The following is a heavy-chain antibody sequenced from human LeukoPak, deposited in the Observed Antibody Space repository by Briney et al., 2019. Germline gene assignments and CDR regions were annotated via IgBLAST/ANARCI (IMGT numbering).Heavy chain of an antibody. CDR3: ATDRGWRTSGYYLYYFEY. Sequence: GGSLRLSCAASGFTFSSYSMNWVRQAPGKGLEWVSSTSSSSSYIYYADSVKGRFTISRDNAKNSLYLQMSSLRAEDTAVYYCATDRGWRTSGYYLYYFEYWGQGTLVTFSS. D-gene: IGHD3-3*01. CDR2: TSSSSSYI. J-gene: IGHJ4*02. V-gene: IGHV3-21*01. CDR1: GFTFSSYS.